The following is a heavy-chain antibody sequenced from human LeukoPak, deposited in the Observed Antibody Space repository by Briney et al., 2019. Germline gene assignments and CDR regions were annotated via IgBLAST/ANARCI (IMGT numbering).Heavy chain of an antibody. D-gene: IGHD1-26*01. V-gene: IGHV3-48*03. Sequence: GGSLRLSCAASGFTFSSYEMNWVRQAPGKGLEWVSYISSSDSTIYYADSVKGRFTISRDNAKNSLYLQMYSLRAEDTAVYYCARKISGGYYEYIDYWGQGTLVTVSS. J-gene: IGHJ4*02. CDR2: ISSSDSTI. CDR1: GFTFSSYE. CDR3: ARKISGGYYEYIDY.